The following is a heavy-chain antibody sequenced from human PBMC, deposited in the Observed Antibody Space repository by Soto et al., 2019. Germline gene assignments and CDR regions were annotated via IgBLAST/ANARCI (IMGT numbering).Heavy chain of an antibody. CDR3: ARQGNGAEGFEY. Sequence: VQLVQSGAEVKKPGESLTISCKGSGYYFPSYWIGWVRQMPGKGLEWMGLFYPGDSDTRYSPSFQGQVTISADRSISTAYLQWSSLKPSDNAMYYCARQGNGAEGFEYWGQGTLVTVSS. J-gene: IGHJ4*02. V-gene: IGHV5-51*01. CDR2: FYPGDSDT. D-gene: IGHD4-17*01. CDR1: GYYFPSYW.